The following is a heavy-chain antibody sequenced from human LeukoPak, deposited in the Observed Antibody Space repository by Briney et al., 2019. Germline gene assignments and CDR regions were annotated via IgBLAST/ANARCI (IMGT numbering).Heavy chain of an antibody. CDR3: ARGRLVRGGGWPNYYYYGMDV. J-gene: IGHJ6*02. CDR2: INHSGST. D-gene: IGHD2-15*01. CDR1: GGSFSGYY. V-gene: IGHV4-34*01. Sequence: SETLSLTCAVYGGSFSGYYWSWIRQPPGKGLEWIGEINHSGSTNYNPSLKSRATISVDTSKNQFSLKLSSVTAADTAVYYCARGRLVRGGGWPNYYYYGMDVWGQGTTVTVSS.